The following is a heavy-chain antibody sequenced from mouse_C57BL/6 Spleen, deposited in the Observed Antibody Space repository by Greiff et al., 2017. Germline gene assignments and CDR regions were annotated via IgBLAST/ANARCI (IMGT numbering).Heavy chain of an antibody. V-gene: IGHV5-4*01. D-gene: IGHD1-1*01. Sequence: EVQGVESGGGLVKPGGSLKLSCAASGFTFSSYAMSWVRQTPEKRLEWVATISDGGSYTYYPDNVKGRFTISRDNAKNNLYLQMSHLKSEDTAMYYCARDSPYGSSYYAMDYWGQGTSVTVSS. CDR2: ISDGGSYT. J-gene: IGHJ4*01. CDR1: GFTFSSYA. CDR3: ARDSPYGSSYYAMDY.